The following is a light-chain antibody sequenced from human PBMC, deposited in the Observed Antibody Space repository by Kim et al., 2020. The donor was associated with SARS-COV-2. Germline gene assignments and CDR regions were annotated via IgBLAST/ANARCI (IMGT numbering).Light chain of an antibody. CDR3: QAWDSSTVF. J-gene: IGLJ2*01. CDR1: ILENKF. V-gene: IGLV3-1*01. CDR2: QDN. Sequence: SYELTQPPSVSVSSGQTASITCSGDILENKFACWYQQKPGQYPVLVIYQDNKRPSGIPERFSGSNSGNTATLTISGTQAMDEADYYCQAWDSSTVFFGGG.